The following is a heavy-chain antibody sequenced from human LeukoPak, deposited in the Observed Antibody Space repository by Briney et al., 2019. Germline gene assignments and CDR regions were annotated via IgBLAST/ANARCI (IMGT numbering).Heavy chain of an antibody. CDR2: INHSGRT. CDR1: GGSVYDYY. D-gene: IGHD1-26*01. V-gene: IGHV4-34*01. Sequence: SETLSLTCAVYGGSVYDYYWSWIRQPPGKGLEWIGEINHSGRTNYNPSLKSRVTISVDTSTHQLSLTLRSATAADTAVYYCARWDSGSYFLDYWGQGTLVTVSS. CDR3: ARWDSGSYFLDY. J-gene: IGHJ4*02.